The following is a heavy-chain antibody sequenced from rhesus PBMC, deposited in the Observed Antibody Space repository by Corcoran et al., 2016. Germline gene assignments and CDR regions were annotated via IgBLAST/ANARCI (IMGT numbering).Heavy chain of an antibody. CDR3: ARHLETPDV. Sequence: QVQLPESGPGLVKPSATLSLTCSVSGGSIRRLNWLTWLRQPPGKGLEWIGNIGGSSGSTYYNPSLKSRVTISKDTSKNQFSLKLSSVTAADTAVYYCARHLETPDVWGRGVLVTVSS. J-gene: IGHJ5-2*02. CDR1: GGSIRRLNW. V-gene: IGHV4-65*02. CDR2: IGGSSGST.